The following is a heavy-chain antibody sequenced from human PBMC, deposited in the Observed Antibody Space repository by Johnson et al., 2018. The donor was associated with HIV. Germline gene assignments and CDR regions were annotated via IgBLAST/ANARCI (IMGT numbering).Heavy chain of an antibody. V-gene: IGHV3-9*01. CDR3: AKDKGAAAGYDAFDI. J-gene: IGHJ3*02. Sequence: GRFTISRDNAKNSLYLQMNSLRAEDTALYYCAKDKGAAAGYDAFDIWGQGTMVTVSS. D-gene: IGHD6-13*01.